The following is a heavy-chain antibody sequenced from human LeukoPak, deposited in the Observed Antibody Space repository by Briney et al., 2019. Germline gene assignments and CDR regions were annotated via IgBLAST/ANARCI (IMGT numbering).Heavy chain of an antibody. J-gene: IGHJ4*02. D-gene: IGHD2-21*02. CDR3: AKNGVYCDVHCPADY. V-gene: IGHV3-33*06. CDR2: IWSDGRNK. Sequence: GGSLRLSCAASGFTFSNYGMNWVRQAPGKGLEWVAVIWSDGRNKYYADSVKGRFTISRDNSKNTLYLQMNSLRADDTAVYYCAKNGVYCDVHCPADYWGQGTLVTVSS. CDR1: GFTFSNYG.